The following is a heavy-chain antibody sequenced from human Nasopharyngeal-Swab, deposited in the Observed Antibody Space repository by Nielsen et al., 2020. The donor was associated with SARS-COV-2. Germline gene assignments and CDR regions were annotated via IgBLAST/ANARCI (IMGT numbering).Heavy chain of an antibody. V-gene: IGHV4-38-2*02. J-gene: IGHJ6*03. CDR3: ARVLYNYYYYYYMDV. CDR2: IYHSGST. Sequence: WIRQSPGKGLEWIGSIYHSGSTYYNPSLKSRVTISVDTSKNQFSLKLSSVTVADTAVYYCARVLYNYYYYYYMDVWGKGTTVTVSS. D-gene: IGHD2-8*01.